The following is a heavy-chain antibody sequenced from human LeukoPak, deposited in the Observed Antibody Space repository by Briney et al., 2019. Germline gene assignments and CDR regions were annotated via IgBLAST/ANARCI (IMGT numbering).Heavy chain of an antibody. V-gene: IGHV3-66*01. CDR2: IYGGGTT. CDR3: ARDPDYGGNVWFDP. CDR1: GFIFSNYA. Sequence: PGRSLRLSCAASGFIFSNYAMHWVRQAPGKGLEWVSIIYGGGTTYYADSVKGRFTISRDNSKNTLYLQMNSLRAEDTAVYYCARDPDYGGNVWFDPWGQGTLVTVSS. D-gene: IGHD4-23*01. J-gene: IGHJ5*02.